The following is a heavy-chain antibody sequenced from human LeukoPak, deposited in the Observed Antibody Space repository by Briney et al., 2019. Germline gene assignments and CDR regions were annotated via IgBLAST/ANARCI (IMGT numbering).Heavy chain of an antibody. D-gene: IGHD1-14*01. Sequence: PSETLSLTCAVYGGSFSGYYWSWIRQPPGKGLEWIGEINHSGSTNYNPSLKSRVTISVDTSKNQFSLKLSSVTAADTAVYYCAREANRYFDYWGQGILVTVSS. J-gene: IGHJ4*02. CDR2: INHSGST. CDR3: AREANRYFDY. CDR1: GGSFSGYY. V-gene: IGHV4-34*01.